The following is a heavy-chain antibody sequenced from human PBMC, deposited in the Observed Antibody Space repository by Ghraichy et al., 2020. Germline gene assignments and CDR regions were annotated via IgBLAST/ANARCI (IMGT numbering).Heavy chain of an antibody. Sequence: SETLSLTCTVSGGSVRDTGYYWAWVRQPPGKTLDWIGSIYYTGMTYYNPSLKSRVSISIDTSSNQFPLRLTSVTAADTALYYCPKQDAISHYSMGVWRQGTTVTVSS. V-gene: IGHV4-39*01. J-gene: IGHJ6*02. CDR3: PKQDAISHYSMGV. CDR1: GGSVRDTGYY. CDR2: IYYTGMT. D-gene: IGHD2-21*01.